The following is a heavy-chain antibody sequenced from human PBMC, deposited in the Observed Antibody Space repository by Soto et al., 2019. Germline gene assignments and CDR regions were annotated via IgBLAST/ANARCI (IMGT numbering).Heavy chain of an antibody. CDR1: GFTLDDYA. CDR3: AKVGCSSTSCHYYYYYYMDV. CDR2: ISWNSGSI. V-gene: IGHV3-9*01. Sequence: EVQLVESGGGLVQPGRSLRLACAASGFTLDDYAMHWVRQAPGKGLEWVSGISWNSGSIGYADSVKGRFTISSDNAKNYLSLEMNSRRAEYTAWSYCAKVGCSSTSCHYYYYYYMDVWGKGTTVTVSS. J-gene: IGHJ6*03. D-gene: IGHD2-2*01.